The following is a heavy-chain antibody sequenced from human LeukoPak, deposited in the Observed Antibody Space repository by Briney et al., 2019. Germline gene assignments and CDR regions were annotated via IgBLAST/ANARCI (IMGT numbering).Heavy chain of an antibody. D-gene: IGHD6-19*01. Sequence: GGSLRLSCAASGFTFSSYGMHWVRQAPGKGLEWVAVISYDGSNKYYADSVKGRFTISRDNSKNTLYLQMNSLRAEDTAVYYCAKVDPGIAVAGIDYWGQGTPVTVSS. CDR1: GFTFSSYG. CDR2: ISYDGSNK. J-gene: IGHJ4*02. V-gene: IGHV3-30*18. CDR3: AKVDPGIAVAGIDY.